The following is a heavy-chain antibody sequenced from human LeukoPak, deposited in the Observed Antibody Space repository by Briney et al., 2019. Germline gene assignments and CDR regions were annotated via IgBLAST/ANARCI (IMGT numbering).Heavy chain of an antibody. D-gene: IGHD3-22*01. CDR2: TYHSGST. J-gene: IGHJ4*02. Sequence: SETLSLTCTVSGYSISSGYYWGWIRQPPGKGLEWIGSTYHSGSTYYNPSLKSRVTISVDTSKNQFSLKLSSVTAADTAVYYCARGSYYDSSGFYFDYWGQGTLVTVSS. CDR1: GYSISSGYY. CDR3: ARGSYYDSSGFYFDY. V-gene: IGHV4-38-2*02.